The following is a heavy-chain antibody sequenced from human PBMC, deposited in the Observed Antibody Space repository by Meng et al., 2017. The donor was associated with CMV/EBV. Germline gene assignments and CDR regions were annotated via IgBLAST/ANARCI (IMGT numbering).Heavy chain of an antibody. CDR1: GFTFSSYA. CDR2: IYSDGINT. V-gene: IGHV3-23*03. Sequence: GGSLRLSCAASGFTFSSYAMTWVRQAPGKRLEWVSVIYSDGINTYYADSVKGRFTIYRDDSKNMLYLQMNSLRVEDTAVYYCAKDRHYGDSRYFYGLGVWGQGTTVTVSS. J-gene: IGHJ6*02. CDR3: AKDRHYGDSRYFYGLGV. D-gene: IGHD4-17*01.